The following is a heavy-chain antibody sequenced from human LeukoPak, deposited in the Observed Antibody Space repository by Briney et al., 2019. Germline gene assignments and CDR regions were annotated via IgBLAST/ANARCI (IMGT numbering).Heavy chain of an antibody. D-gene: IGHD3-16*01. J-gene: IGHJ4*02. CDR1: GLTFSSYE. CDR2: ISSDGQVI. CDR3: VRDSSAWGRAGFDY. V-gene: IGHV3-48*03. Sequence: EPGGSLRLSCAASGLTFSSYEMNWVRHAPGKRREGVSYISSDGQVIYYADSVRGRFTISRDKAKTSLYLQVASLSVEDTAFYYCVRDSSAWGRAGFDYWGQGILVSVSS.